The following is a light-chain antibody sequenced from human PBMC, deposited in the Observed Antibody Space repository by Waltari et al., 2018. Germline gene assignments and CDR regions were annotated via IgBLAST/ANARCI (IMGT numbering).Light chain of an antibody. CDR3: HSTHSNYWV. Sequence: SYALSQPPSVSVSPGQTATISCSGDELPTQYAYWYQQRPGQAPVLVIDKDTERPSGSPERISGSSSGTTVTLTISGVQAEDEADYYCHSTHSNYWVFGGGTKLTVL. J-gene: IGLJ3*02. V-gene: IGLV3-25*03. CDR1: ELPTQY. CDR2: KDT.